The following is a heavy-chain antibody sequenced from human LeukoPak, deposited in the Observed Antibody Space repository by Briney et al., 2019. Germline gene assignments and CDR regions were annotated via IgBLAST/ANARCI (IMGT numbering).Heavy chain of an antibody. CDR2: IIPILGIA. J-gene: IGHJ6*02. Sequence: SVKVSCKASGGTFSSYAISWVRQAPGQGLEWMGRIIPILGIANYAQKFQGRVTITADKSTSTAYMELSSLRSEDTAVYYCARERRSYGSLYYYYGMDVWGQGTTVTVSS. D-gene: IGHD5-18*01. CDR1: GGTFSSYA. CDR3: ARERRSYGSLYYYYGMDV. V-gene: IGHV1-69*04.